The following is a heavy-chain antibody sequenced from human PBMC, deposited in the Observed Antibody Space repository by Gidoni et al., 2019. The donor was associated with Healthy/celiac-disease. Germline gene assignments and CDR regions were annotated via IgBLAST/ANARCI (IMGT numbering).Heavy chain of an antibody. CDR2: ISSSSSYI. D-gene: IGHD2-2*01. J-gene: IGHJ6*02. Sequence: EVQLVESGGGLVRPGGSLRPSCAASGFTFSSASMHWVRQAPGTGLGWVSSISSSSSYIDYADSVKDRFTISRDNAKNSLYLQRNSLRAEDTAVYYCARDSPVVPAAAYYYGMDVWGQGTTVTVSS. CDR3: ARDSPVVPAAAYYYGMDV. CDR1: GFTFSSAS. V-gene: IGHV3-21*01.